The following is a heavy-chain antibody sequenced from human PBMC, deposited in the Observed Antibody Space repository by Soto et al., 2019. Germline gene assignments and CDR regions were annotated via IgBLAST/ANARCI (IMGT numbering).Heavy chain of an antibody. Sequence: ASLKVSCKASGYTFAGYYMHWVRQAPGQGLEWMGWINPNSGGTNYAQKFQGWVTMTRDTSISTAYMELSRLRSDDTAVYYCARGEYCTNGVCYTSGGYYYYYGMDVWG. CDR3: ARGEYCTNGVCYTSGGYYYYYGMDV. D-gene: IGHD2-8*01. CDR2: INPNSGGT. V-gene: IGHV1-2*04. CDR1: GYTFAGYY. J-gene: IGHJ6*02.